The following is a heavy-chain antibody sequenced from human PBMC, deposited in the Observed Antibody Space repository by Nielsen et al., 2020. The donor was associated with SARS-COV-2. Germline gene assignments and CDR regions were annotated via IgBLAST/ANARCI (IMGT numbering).Heavy chain of an antibody. J-gene: IGHJ4*02. CDR2: IKSRPDGGTT. Sequence: GESLKISCVVSGFTFSNAWMSWVRQAPGKGLEWVGRIKSRPDGGTTDFAAPVKDRFTISRDDSKNTLYLQMNSLKTEDTAFYYCTTYPAPRGFGYLGQGTRVTVSS. CDR1: GFTFSNAW. D-gene: IGHD3-10*01. CDR3: TTYPAPRGFGY. V-gene: IGHV3-15*01.